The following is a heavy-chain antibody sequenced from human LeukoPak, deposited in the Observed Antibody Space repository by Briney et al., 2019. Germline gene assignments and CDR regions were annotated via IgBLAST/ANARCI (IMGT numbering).Heavy chain of an antibody. CDR3: ARAEGGYSGYDLVRYYYYGMDV. Sequence: SVKVSCKASGGTFSSYAISWVRQAPGQGLEWMGGIIPIFGTANYAQKFQGRVTITADESTSTAYMELSSLRSEDTAVYYCARAEGGYSGYDLVRYYYYGMDVWGQGTTVTVSS. V-gene: IGHV1-69*13. J-gene: IGHJ6*02. D-gene: IGHD5-12*01. CDR2: IIPIFGTA. CDR1: GGTFSSYA.